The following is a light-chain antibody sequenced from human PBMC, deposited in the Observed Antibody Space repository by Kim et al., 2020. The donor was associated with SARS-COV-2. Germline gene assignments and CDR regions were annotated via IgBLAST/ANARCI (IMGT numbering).Light chain of an antibody. CDR2: KAS. V-gene: IGKV1-5*03. Sequence: ISDFLAWYQQKPGKAPNILIYKASSLESGVPSRFSGSASGTEFTLTISSLQPDDFSTYYCQQYASYPLTFGGGTKVDIK. CDR1: ISDF. CDR3: QQYASYPLT. J-gene: IGKJ4*01.